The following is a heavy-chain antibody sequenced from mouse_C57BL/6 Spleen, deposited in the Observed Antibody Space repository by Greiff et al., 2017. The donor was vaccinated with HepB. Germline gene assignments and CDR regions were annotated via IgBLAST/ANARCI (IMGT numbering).Heavy chain of an antibody. Sequence: EVQLVESGPGLVKPSQSLSLTCSVTGYSITSGYYWNWIRQFPGNKLEWMGYISYDGSNNYNPSLKNRISITRDTSKNQFFLKLNSVTTEDTATYYCAREEYWGQGTTLTVSS. CDR3: AREEY. CDR2: ISYDGSN. J-gene: IGHJ2*01. CDR1: GYSITSGYY. V-gene: IGHV3-6*01.